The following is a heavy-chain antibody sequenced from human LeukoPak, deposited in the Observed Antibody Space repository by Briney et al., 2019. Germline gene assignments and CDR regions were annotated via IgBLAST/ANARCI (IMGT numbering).Heavy chain of an antibody. CDR1: GGSISSSSYY. D-gene: IGHD2-15*01. V-gene: IGHV4-39*01. Sequence: SETLSLTCTVSGGSISSSSYYWGWIRQPPGKGLEWIGSIYYSGSTYCNPSLKSRVTISVDTSKNQFSLKLSSVTAADTAVYYCAGDCSSHMDVWGKGTTVTVSS. CDR2: IYYSGST. J-gene: IGHJ6*03. CDR3: AGDCSSHMDV.